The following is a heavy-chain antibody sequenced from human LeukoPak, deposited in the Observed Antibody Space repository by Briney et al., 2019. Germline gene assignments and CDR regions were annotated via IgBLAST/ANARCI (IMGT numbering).Heavy chain of an antibody. D-gene: IGHD6-19*01. J-gene: IGHJ4*02. CDR3: ARNPVAGTGEYYFDY. Sequence: SGPTLVKSTQTLTLTCTFSGFSLTTSKMSVSWIRQSPGRALEWLARIDWDDDKYYSTSLKTRLTISRDTSKNRVVLIMTNMDPVDTATYYCARNPVAGTGEYYFDYWGQGTLITVSS. CDR1: GFSLTTSKMS. V-gene: IGHV2-70*11. CDR2: IDWDDDK.